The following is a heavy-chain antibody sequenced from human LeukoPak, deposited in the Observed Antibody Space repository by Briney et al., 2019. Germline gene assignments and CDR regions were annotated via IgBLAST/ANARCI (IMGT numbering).Heavy chain of an antibody. V-gene: IGHV3-30*02. CDR3: AKDIVGVPEPGYFDY. Sequence: GGSLRLSCAASGFTFSSYGMHWVRQAPGKGLEGVAFIRYDGSNKYYADSVKGRFTISRDNSKNTLYLQMNSLRAEDTAVYYCAKDIVGVPEPGYFDYWGQGTLVTVSS. CDR2: IRYDGSNK. D-gene: IGHD1-26*01. J-gene: IGHJ4*02. CDR1: GFTFSSYG.